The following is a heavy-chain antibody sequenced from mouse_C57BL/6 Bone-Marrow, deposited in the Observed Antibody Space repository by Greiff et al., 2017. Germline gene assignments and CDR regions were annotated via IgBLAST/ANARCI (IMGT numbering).Heavy chain of an antibody. CDR2: IDPETGGT. J-gene: IGHJ3*01. V-gene: IGHV1-15*01. D-gene: IGHD2-12*01. CDR1: GYTFTDYE. CDR3: TSAYYRTWVAY. Sequence: VQLQQSGAELVRPGASVTLSCKASGYTFTDYEMHWVKQTPVHGLEWIGAIDPETGGTAYNQKFKGKAILTADKSSSTAYMELRSLTSEDSAVYYCTSAYYRTWVAYWGQGTLVTVSA.